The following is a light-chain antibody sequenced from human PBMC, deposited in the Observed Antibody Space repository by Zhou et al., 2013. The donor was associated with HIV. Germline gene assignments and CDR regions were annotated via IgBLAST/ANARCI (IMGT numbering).Light chain of an antibody. CDR1: QNLLYRNGYNY. V-gene: IGKV2-28*01. J-gene: IGKJ4*01. CDR2: LGS. CDR3: MQALHTPFT. Sequence: DIVMTQSPLSLPVSPGEPASISCRSSQNLLYRNGYNYLEWYLQKPGQSPQLLIYLGSNRASGVPDRFSGSGSGTDFTLKISRVEAEDVGVYYCMQALHTPFTFGGGTKVEI.